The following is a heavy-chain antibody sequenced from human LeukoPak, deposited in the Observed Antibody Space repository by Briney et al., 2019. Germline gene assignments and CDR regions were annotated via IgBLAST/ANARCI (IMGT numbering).Heavy chain of an antibody. CDR2: SYYSGSV. V-gene: IGHV4-30-4*08. D-gene: IGHD1-26*01. CDR1: GGSISSCDYY. Sequence: SETLSLTCTVSGGSISSCDYYWRWIRQHPEKGLEWIGYSYYSGSVYYNPSLKSRVTISVDTSKNQFSLKLSSVTSAGTAVYYCARREELQTMYYFDYWGQGTLVTVSS. CDR3: ARREELQTMYYFDY. J-gene: IGHJ4*02.